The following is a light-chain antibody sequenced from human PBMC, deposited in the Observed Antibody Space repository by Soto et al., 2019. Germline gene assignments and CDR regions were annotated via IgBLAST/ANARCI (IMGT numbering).Light chain of an antibody. Sequence: ESVVAQFPGPMSLSPGERATLSYRASQSVSSNYLAWYQQKPGQAPRLLIYDASNRATGIPARFSGSGSGTDFTLTISSLEPEDFAVYYCQQRSNWPWTFGQGTKVDIK. J-gene: IGKJ1*01. CDR1: QSVSSNY. CDR2: DAS. CDR3: QQRSNWPWT. V-gene: IGKV3D-20*02.